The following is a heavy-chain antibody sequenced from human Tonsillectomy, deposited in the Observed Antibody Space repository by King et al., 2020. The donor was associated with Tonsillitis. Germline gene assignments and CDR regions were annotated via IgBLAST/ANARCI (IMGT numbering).Heavy chain of an antibody. Sequence: VQLVESGGRVVQPGRSLRLSCAASGFTFSSYDIHWVRQAPGKGLEWVAVISYDGSNKYYADSVQGRFTISRDNPKNTLYLQMNSLRAEDTAVYYCARDRDDYIFDYWGQGTLVTVSS. J-gene: IGHJ4*02. CDR2: ISYDGSNK. CDR3: ARDRDDYIFDY. CDR1: GFTFSSYD. D-gene: IGHD4/OR15-4a*01. V-gene: IGHV3-33*05.